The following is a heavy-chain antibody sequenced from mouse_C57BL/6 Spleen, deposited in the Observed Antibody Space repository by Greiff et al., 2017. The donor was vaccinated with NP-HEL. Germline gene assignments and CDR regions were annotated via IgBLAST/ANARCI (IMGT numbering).Heavy chain of an antibody. CDR3: ARQTYYDYDGAWFAY. Sequence: QVQLQQPGAELVRPGSSVKLSCKASGYTFTSYWMHWVKQRPIQGLEWIGNIDPSDSETHYNQKFKDKATLTVDKSSSTAYMQLSSLTSEDSAVYYCARQTYYDYDGAWFAYWGQGTLVTVSA. CDR1: GYTFTSYW. J-gene: IGHJ3*01. V-gene: IGHV1-52*01. CDR2: IDPSDSET. D-gene: IGHD2-4*01.